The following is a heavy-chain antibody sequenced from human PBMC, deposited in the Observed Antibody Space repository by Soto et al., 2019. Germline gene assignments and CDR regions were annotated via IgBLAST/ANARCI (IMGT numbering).Heavy chain of an antibody. J-gene: IGHJ6*03. CDR3: ARATPSLIVVVPAANYYYMDV. CDR1: GGSFSGYY. CDR2: INHSGST. Sequence: SETLSLTCAVSGGSFSGYYWSWIRQPPGKGLEWIGEINHSGSTNYNPSLKSRVTISVDTSKNQFSLKLSSVTAADTAVYYCARATPSLIVVVPAANYYYMDVWGKGTTVTVSS. V-gene: IGHV4-34*01. D-gene: IGHD2-2*01.